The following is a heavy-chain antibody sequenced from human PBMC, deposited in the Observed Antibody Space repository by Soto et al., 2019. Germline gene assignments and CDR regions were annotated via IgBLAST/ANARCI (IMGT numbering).Heavy chain of an antibody. Sequence: GGSLRLSCAASGFTFSSYAMSWVRQAPGKGLEWVSAISGSGGSTYYADSVKGRFTISRDNSKNTMYLQMNSLIAEDTAVYYCAKGGYCSGGSCYPFYYYYYYMDVWGKGTTVTVSS. J-gene: IGHJ6*03. CDR2: ISGSGGST. CDR1: GFTFSSYA. V-gene: IGHV3-23*01. CDR3: AKGGYCSGGSCYPFYYYYYYMDV. D-gene: IGHD2-15*01.